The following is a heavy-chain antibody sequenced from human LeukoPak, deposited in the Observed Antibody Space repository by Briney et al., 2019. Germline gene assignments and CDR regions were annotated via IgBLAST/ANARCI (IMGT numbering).Heavy chain of an antibody. Sequence: SETLSLTCTVSGGSISYYYWNWIRQPAGKGLEWIGRIYTSGRTYYNPSLKSRVSMSVDTSKNQFSLKLTSVTAADTAVYYCARDRYSSSSPEYWGQGTLVTVSS. J-gene: IGHJ4*02. CDR3: ARDRYSSSSPEY. CDR2: IYTSGRT. CDR1: GGSISYYY. D-gene: IGHD6-6*01. V-gene: IGHV4-4*07.